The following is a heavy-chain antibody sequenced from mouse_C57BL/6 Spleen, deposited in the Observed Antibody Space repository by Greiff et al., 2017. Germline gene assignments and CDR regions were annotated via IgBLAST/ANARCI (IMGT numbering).Heavy chain of an antibody. J-gene: IGHJ2*01. D-gene: IGHD2-3*01. Sequence: QVQLQQPGAELVMPGASVKLSCKASGYTFTSYWMHWVKQRPGQGLEWIGEIDPSDSYTNYNQKFKGKSTLTVDKSSSTAYMQLSSLTSEDSAVYYCARRASDGYYDYWGQGTTLTVSS. CDR2: IDPSDSYT. CDR3: ARRASDGYYDY. CDR1: GYTFTSYW. V-gene: IGHV1-69*01.